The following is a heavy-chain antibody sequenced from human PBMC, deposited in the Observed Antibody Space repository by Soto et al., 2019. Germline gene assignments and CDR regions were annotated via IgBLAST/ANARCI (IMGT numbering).Heavy chain of an antibody. D-gene: IGHD3-22*01. CDR3: ARDRLGYYYDSSGYYRHAQKHDY. CDR1: GYTFTSYG. J-gene: IGHJ4*02. CDR2: ISAYNGNT. Sequence: ASVKVSCKASGYTFTSYGISWVRQAPGQRLEWMGWISAYNGNTNYAQKLQGRVTMTTDTSTSTAYMELRSLRSDDTAVYYCARDRLGYYYDSSGYYRHAQKHDYWRQRTLVTVSS. V-gene: IGHV1-18*01.